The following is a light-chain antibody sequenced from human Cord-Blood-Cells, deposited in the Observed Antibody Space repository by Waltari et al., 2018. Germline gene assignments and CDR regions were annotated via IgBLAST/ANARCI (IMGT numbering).Light chain of an antibody. Sequence: SSELTQDPAVSVALGQTVRITCQGDSLRSYYASWYQQKPGQAPVLVIYGKNNRPSGIPDRFSGSSSGNTASLTITEAQAEDEADYYCNSRDSSGNHLVFGTGTKVTVL. CDR3: NSRDSSGNHLV. J-gene: IGLJ1*01. V-gene: IGLV3-19*01. CDR1: SLRSYY. CDR2: GKN.